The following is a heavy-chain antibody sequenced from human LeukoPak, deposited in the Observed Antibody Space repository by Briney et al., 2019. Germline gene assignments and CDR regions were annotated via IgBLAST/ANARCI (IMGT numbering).Heavy chain of an antibody. J-gene: IGHJ4*02. Sequence: PGGSLRLSCAASGFTFSSYSMNWVRQAPGKGLEWVSSISSSSSYIYYADSVKGRFTISRDNAKNSLYLQMNSLRAEDTAVYYCASGRDKSVYGVRYLYWGQGTLVTVSS. CDR1: GFTFSSYS. CDR3: ASGRDKSVYGVRYLY. CDR2: ISSSSSYI. V-gene: IGHV3-21*01. D-gene: IGHD2-21*02.